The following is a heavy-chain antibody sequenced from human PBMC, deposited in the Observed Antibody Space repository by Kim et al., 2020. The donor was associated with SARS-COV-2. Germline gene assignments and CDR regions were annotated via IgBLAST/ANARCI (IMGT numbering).Heavy chain of an antibody. J-gene: IGHJ6*02. V-gene: IGHV4-34*01. CDR2: T. D-gene: IGHD6-13*01. Sequence: TNYNPSLKSRVTISVDTSKNQFSLKLSSVTAADTAVYYCGSSWVYDKMDNWGQGTTVTVSS. CDR3: GSSWVYDKMDN.